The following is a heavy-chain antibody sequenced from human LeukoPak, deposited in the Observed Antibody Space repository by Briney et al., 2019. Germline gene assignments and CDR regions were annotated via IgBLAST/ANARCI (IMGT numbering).Heavy chain of an antibody. D-gene: IGHD6-19*01. V-gene: IGHV3-23*01. CDR2: ISGSGGST. J-gene: IGHJ4*02. CDR3: AKSRSASPIAVAGHFDY. CDR1: GFTFSSYA. Sequence: GGSLRLSCAASGFTFSSYAMSWVRQAPGKGLEWVSAISGSGGSTYYADSVKGRFTISRDNSKNTLHLQMNSLRAEDTAVYYCAKSRSASPIAVAGHFDYWGQGTLVTVSS.